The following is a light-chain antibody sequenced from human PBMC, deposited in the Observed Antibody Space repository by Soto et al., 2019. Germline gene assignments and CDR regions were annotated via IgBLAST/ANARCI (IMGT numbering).Light chain of an antibody. CDR1: QSLVYSDGNTY. CDR3: MQGTHWPRT. Sequence: DVVMTQSPLSLPVTLGQPASISCRSSQSLVYSDGNTYLNWFQQRPGQSPRRLIYKVFNRDSGVPDRFSGSGSGTDFTLEISRVEADDVGVYYCMQGTHWPRTFGQGTKVEI. J-gene: IGKJ1*01. V-gene: IGKV2-30*01. CDR2: KVF.